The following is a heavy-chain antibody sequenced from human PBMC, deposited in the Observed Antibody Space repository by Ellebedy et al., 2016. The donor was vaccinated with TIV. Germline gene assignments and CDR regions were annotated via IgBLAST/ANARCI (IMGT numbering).Heavy chain of an antibody. CDR1: GYTFTGYY. Sequence: AASVKVSCKASGYTFTGYYMHWVRQAPGQGLEWMGWINPNSGGTNYAQKFQGRVTMTRDTSISTAYMELSRLRSDDTAVYYCARWEWGGYNYYYYGMDVWGQGTTVTVSS. V-gene: IGHV1-2*02. D-gene: IGHD5-12*01. CDR3: ARWEWGGYNYYYYGMDV. CDR2: INPNSGGT. J-gene: IGHJ6*02.